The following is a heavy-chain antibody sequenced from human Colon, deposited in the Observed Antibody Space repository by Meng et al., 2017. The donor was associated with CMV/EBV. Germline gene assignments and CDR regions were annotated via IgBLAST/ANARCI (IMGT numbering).Heavy chain of an antibody. CDR1: GFSVSNNY. CDR3: VTDVPVDGRWD. V-gene: IGHV3-66*02. D-gene: IGHD3-10*02. CDR2: IYRGGST. J-gene: IGHJ4*02. Sequence: GESLEISCAASGFSVSNNYMTWVRQAPGKGLDWVAVIYRGGSTSYADSVKGRFTISRDNSKNTLYLHMNSLRAEDTAVYYCVTDVPVDGRWDWGQGTLVTVSS.